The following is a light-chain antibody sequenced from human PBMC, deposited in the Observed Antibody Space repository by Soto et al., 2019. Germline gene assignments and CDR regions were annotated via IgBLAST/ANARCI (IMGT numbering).Light chain of an antibody. CDR2: AAS. CDR1: LSITNY. CDR3: QQTYTTPFT. V-gene: IGKV1-39*01. J-gene: IGKJ4*01. Sequence: DIQMTQSPSSLSASVGDRVTITCRANLSITNYLHWYQQKSGRVPKLLIYAASNLQGGVPSRFSGRGSGTDFSLTISSLRLEDFATDFCQQTYTTPFTFGGGTKVEIE.